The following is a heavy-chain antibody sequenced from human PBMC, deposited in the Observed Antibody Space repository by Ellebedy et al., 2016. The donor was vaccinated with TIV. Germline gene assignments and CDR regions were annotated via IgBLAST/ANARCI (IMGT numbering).Heavy chain of an antibody. V-gene: IGHV3-7*01. CDR1: GFTFSNDW. J-gene: IGHJ5*02. CDR3: ARDLNWGTT. CDR2: INPDGSEK. Sequence: GESLKISXAASGFTFSNDWMTWVRQAPGKGLEWVANINPDGSEKYCVGSVEGRFSISRDNAKNSLYLQMTSLRAEDTALYSCARDLNWGTTWGQGTLVTVSS. D-gene: IGHD3-16*01.